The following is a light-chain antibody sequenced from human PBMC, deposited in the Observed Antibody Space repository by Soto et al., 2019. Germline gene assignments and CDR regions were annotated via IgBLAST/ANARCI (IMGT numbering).Light chain of an antibody. V-gene: IGKV1-39*01. Sequence: DIQMTQSPSSLSASVGDRVTITYRASQSISSYLNWYQQKPGKAPNLLIYAASSFQSGVPSRFSGSGSGTDFTLTISSLQHEDFATYYCQQSYSTPWTFGQGTKVEIK. CDR2: AAS. CDR1: QSISSY. CDR3: QQSYSTPWT. J-gene: IGKJ1*01.